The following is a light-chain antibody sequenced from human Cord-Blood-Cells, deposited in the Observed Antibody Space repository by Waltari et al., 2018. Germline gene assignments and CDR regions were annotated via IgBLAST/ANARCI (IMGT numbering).Light chain of an antibody. CDR3: AAWDDSLNGVV. Sequence: QSVLTQPPSASRSPAPRVTISCSGSRPNIGRGTAIWYQQLPVTAPKLLIYSNNQRPSGVPDRFSGSKSGTSASLAISGLQSEDEADYYCAAWDDSLNGVVFGGGTKLTVL. CDR1: RPNIGRGT. CDR2: SNN. V-gene: IGLV1-44*01. J-gene: IGLJ2*01.